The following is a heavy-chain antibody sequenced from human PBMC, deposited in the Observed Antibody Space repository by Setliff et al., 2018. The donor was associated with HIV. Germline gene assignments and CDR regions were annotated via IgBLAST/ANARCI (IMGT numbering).Heavy chain of an antibody. CDR1: RSTFNSHT. CDR2: IIPILGVA. D-gene: IGHD6-19*01. Sequence: GASVKVSCKASRSTFNSHTINWVRQAPGQGLDWMGRIIPILGVANYAQRFQGKVTITADKSTSTAYMELTSLRFDDTAMYYCAKDIPGPAINSGRIKNWFDPWGEGTLVTVSS. J-gene: IGHJ5*02. V-gene: IGHV1-69*04. CDR3: AKDIPGPAINSGRIKNWFDP.